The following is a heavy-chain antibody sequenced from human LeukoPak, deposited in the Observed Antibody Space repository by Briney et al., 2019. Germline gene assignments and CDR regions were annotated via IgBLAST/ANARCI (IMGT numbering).Heavy chain of an antibody. D-gene: IGHD2-2*02. V-gene: IGHV4-59*01. Sequence: PSETLSLTCTVSGGSISSYYWSWIRQPPGKGLEWIGYIYYSGSTNYNPSLKSRVTISVDTSKNQFSLKLGSVTAADTAVYYCARFTVPAAIFGWFDPWGQGTLVTVSS. CDR3: ARFTVPAAIFGWFDP. CDR1: GGSISSYY. J-gene: IGHJ5*02. CDR2: IYYSGST.